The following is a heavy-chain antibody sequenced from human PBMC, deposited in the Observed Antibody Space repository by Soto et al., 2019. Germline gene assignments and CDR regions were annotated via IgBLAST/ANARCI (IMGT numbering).Heavy chain of an antibody. CDR1: GFTFSDYA. CDR3: AKDVLLWFGDPGGYFDY. Sequence: GGSLRLSCAASGFTFSDYAMSWVRQAPGKGLEWVSAISGSGGSTYYADTVKGRFTISRDNSKNTLYLQMNSLRAEDTAVYYCAKDVLLWFGDPGGYFDYWGQGTLVTVSS. CDR2: ISGSGGST. V-gene: IGHV3-23*01. D-gene: IGHD3-10*01. J-gene: IGHJ4*02.